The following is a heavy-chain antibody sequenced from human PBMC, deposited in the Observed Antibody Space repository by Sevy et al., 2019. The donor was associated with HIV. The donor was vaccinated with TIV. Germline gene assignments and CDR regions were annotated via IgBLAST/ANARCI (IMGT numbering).Heavy chain of an antibody. V-gene: IGHV3-30*18. Sequence: GGSLRLSCAASGFTFSSYGMHWVRQAPGKGLEWVAVILYDGSNKYYADSVKGRFTISRDNSKNTLYLQMNSLRAEDTAVYYCAKYIWHRHNYFDYWGQGTLVTVSS. CDR3: AKYIWHRHNYFDY. CDR1: GFTFSSYG. J-gene: IGHJ4*02. CDR2: ILYDGSNK.